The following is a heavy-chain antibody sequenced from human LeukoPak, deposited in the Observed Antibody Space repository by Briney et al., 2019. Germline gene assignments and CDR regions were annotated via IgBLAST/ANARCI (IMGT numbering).Heavy chain of an antibody. CDR2: ISWSGTTT. J-gene: IGHJ6*02. D-gene: IGHD3-16*01. CDR3: AKDGSTGGFAPGYFYGMGV. V-gene: IGHV3-9*01. Sequence: GRSLRLSCVVSGFRFDDYGMHWVRQAPGKGLEWVSGISWSGTTTGYADSVKGRFTISRDSAKNSLYLQMDSLRVEDTGLYYCAKDGSTGGFAPGYFYGMGVWGQGTTVTVSS. CDR1: GFRFDDYG.